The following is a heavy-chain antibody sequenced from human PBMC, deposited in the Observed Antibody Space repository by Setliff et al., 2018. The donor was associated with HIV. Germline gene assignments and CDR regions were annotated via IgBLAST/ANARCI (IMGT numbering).Heavy chain of an antibody. CDR3: ARVSSFNKIIREAFDI. CDR2: INPGHGTT. V-gene: IGHV1-46*02. CDR1: GYSFNTYY. Sequence: ASVKVSCKASGYSFNTYYIHWIRQAPGQGLEWMGIINPGHGTTHYALQFQDRLIMSRDTSLTTVYMELTSLRSDDTAVYYCARVSSFNKIIREAFDIWGQGTLVTVSS. J-gene: IGHJ3*02. D-gene: IGHD3-10*01.